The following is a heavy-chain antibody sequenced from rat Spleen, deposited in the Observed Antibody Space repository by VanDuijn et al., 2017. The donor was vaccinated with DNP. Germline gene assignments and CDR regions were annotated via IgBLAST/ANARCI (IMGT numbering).Heavy chain of an antibody. CDR3: AKVLGVYNYFDY. V-gene: IGHV5-17*01. Sequence: EVQLVESGGDLVQPGRSLILSCAASGFTFSDYAMAWVRQSPKKGLEWVASINTDGGSTYYPDSVKGRFTISRDNAENTVYLQMNSLRSEDTANYYCAKVLGVYNYFDYWGQGVMVTVSS. CDR1: GFTFSDYA. J-gene: IGHJ2*01. D-gene: IGHD1-6*01. CDR2: INTDGGST.